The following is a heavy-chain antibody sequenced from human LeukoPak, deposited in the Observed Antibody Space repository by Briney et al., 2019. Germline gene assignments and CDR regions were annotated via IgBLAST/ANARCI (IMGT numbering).Heavy chain of an antibody. Sequence: GSLRLSRAASVFTFSSYWMSGVRPAPGRGLEWVADIKQDGTQKYYVDSVEGRITISRDNVKNSLYLQMNSLSVEDTAVYYGARDCGSGCSQAFDIWGQGTMVTVSS. J-gene: IGHJ3*02. CDR2: IKQDGTQK. D-gene: IGHD6-19*01. CDR3: ARDCGSGCSQAFDI. CDR1: VFTFSSYW. V-gene: IGHV3-7*05.